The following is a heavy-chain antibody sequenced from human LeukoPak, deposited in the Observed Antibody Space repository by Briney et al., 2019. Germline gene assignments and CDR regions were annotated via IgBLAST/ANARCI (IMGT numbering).Heavy chain of an antibody. J-gene: IGHJ4*02. D-gene: IGHD3-22*01. V-gene: IGHV3-21*04. Sequence: GGSLRLSRSASGFTFSSYSMNWVRPAAGKGREWVSSISSSSSYIYYAYSVKGRFNISRDNSNNSLYLQMNSLRTEDTALYSCAKGQSASDSSGYAVDYCGQGTLVTVSS. CDR2: ISSSSSYI. CDR3: AKGQSASDSSGYAVDY. CDR1: GFTFSSYS.